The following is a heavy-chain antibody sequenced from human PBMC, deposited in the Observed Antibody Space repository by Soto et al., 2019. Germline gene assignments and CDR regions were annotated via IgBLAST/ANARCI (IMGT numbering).Heavy chain of an antibody. Sequence: GGSLRLSCAASGFTFSDYYMSWIRQAPGKGLEWVSYISSSGSTIYYADSVKGRFTISRDNAKNSLYLQMNSLRAEDTAVYYCARDQTVVEMAPIVDNYPPKRPARDYWGQGTLVTVSS. V-gene: IGHV3-11*01. D-gene: IGHD2-15*01. J-gene: IGHJ4*02. CDR1: GFTFSDYY. CDR3: ARDQTVVEMAPIVDNYPPKRPARDY. CDR2: ISSSGSTI.